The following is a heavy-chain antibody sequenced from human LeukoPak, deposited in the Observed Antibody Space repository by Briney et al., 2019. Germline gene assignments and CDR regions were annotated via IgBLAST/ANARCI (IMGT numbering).Heavy chain of an antibody. CDR2: IYYSGST. J-gene: IGHJ6*03. Sequence: KPSETLSLTCTVSGGSISSSSYYWGWIRQPPGKGLEWIVSIYYSGSTYYNPSLKSRVTISVDTSKNQFSLKLSSVTAADTAVYYCASQSGRVYYYYYMDVWGKGTTVTVSS. CDR3: ASQSGRVYYYYYMDV. V-gene: IGHV4-39*01. CDR1: GGSISSSSYY.